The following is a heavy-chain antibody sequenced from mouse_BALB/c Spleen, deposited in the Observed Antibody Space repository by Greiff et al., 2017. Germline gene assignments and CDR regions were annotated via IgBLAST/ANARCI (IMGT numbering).Heavy chain of an antibody. CDR1: GFTFSSYA. CDR2: ISSGGSYT. CDR3: ARQEYGTPYFDY. Sequence: DVQLQESGGGLVKPGGSLKLSCAASGFTFSSYAMSWVRQTPEKRLEWVATISSGGSYTYYPDSVKGRFTISRDNAKNTLYLQMSSLRSEDTAMYYGARQEYGTPYFDYWGQGTTLTVSS. D-gene: IGHD2-10*02. V-gene: IGHV5-9-3*01. J-gene: IGHJ2*01.